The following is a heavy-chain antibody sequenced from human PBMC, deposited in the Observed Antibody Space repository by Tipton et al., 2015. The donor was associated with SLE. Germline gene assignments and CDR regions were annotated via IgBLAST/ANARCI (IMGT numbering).Heavy chain of an antibody. CDR2: IDDSGST. CDR1: GDSISSSSYY. V-gene: IGHV4-39*07. CDR3: ARGLNYYDSSGYYPFYYMDV. J-gene: IGHJ6*03. D-gene: IGHD3-22*01. Sequence: TLSLTCTVSGDSISSSSYYWAWIRQPPGKGLEWIGSIDDSGSTYYNPPLKSRVTISVDTSKNQFSLKLSSVTAADTAVYYCARGLNYYDSSGYYPFYYMDVWGKGTTVTVSS.